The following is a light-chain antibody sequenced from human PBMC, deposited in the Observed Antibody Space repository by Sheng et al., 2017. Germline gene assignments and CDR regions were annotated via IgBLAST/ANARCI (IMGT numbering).Light chain of an antibody. CDR1: EDIITY. CDR3: HQYTIWPYN. J-gene: IGKJ2*01. CDR2: AAS. V-gene: IGKV1-16*01. Sequence: DIRMTQSPSSLSASVGDRVTISCRASEDIITYLAWVQQKPGEAPKSLIFAASKLRSGVPSRFRGSGSGRDFTLTIDRLQPEDFATYYCHQYTIWPYNFGQVTKVE.